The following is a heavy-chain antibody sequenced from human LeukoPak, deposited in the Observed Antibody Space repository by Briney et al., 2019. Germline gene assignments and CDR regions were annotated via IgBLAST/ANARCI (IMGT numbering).Heavy chain of an antibody. Sequence: GASVKVSCKASGYTFTSYDINWVRQATGQGLEWMGWMNPNSGNTGYAQKFQVRVTMTRNTSISTAYMELSSLRSEDTAVYYCARVAPLRDYVEYYFDYWGQGTLVTVSS. V-gene: IGHV1-8*01. CDR1: GYTFTSYD. CDR2: MNPNSGNT. CDR3: ARVAPLRDYVEYYFDY. D-gene: IGHD4-17*01. J-gene: IGHJ4*02.